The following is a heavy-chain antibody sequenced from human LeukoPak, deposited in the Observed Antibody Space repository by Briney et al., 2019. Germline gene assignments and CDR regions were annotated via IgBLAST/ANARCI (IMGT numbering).Heavy chain of an antibody. CDR2: IIPIFGTA. D-gene: IGHD3-10*01. J-gene: IGHJ4*02. CDR3: ARDPLTMHRQEKGDY. Sequence: GASVTVSCKASGGTFSSYAISWVRQAPGQGLEWMGGIIPIFGTANYAQKFQGRVTITADKSTSTAYMELSSLRSEDTAVYYCARDPLTMHRQEKGDYWGQGTLVTVSS. CDR1: GGTFSSYA. V-gene: IGHV1-69*06.